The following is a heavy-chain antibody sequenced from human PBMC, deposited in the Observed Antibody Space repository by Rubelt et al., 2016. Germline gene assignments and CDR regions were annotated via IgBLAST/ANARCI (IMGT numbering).Heavy chain of an antibody. J-gene: IGHJ6*02. CDR2: IKQDGSEK. D-gene: IGHD5-18*01. CDR1: GFTFSSYW. V-gene: IGHV3-7*01. CDR3: ARDRGVDTVLVGYYYYGMDV. Sequence: GSLRLSCAASGFTFSSYWMSWVRQAPGKGLEWVANIKQDGSEKYYVDSVKGRFTLSRDNAKNSLYLQMNSLSAEDTAVYYCARDRGVDTVLVGYYYYGMDVWGQGTTVTVSS.